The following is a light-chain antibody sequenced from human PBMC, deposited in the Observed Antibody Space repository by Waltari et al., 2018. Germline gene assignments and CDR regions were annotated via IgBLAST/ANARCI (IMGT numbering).Light chain of an antibody. J-gene: IGKJ2*01. CDR3: QQYQAWYT. CDR2: AAS. Sequence: EVVLTQSPATLSVSPGVRVTLSCRASEPIGINLAWYQQRPGQAPILLIYAASFRATGIPARFSGSGSGTEFTLSITSLQSEDFGMYFCQQYQAWYTFGQGTKLEI. V-gene: IGKV3D-15*01. CDR1: EPIGIN.